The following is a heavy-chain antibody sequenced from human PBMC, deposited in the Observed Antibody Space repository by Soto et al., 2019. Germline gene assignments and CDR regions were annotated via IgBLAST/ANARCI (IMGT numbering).Heavy chain of an antibody. D-gene: IGHD6-19*01. Sequence: QITLKESGPTLVKPTQTLTLTCTFSGFSLSTTRVAVGWIRQPPGKALEWLALIYWDDDKRYSPFLKSRLTITKHTSKNQVVLTMTNMDPVDTATYCCAHSVVAGLGYYFDYWGQGTLVTVSS. CDR1: GFSLSTTRVA. V-gene: IGHV2-5*02. CDR2: IYWDDDK. J-gene: IGHJ4*02. CDR3: AHSVVAGLGYYFDY.